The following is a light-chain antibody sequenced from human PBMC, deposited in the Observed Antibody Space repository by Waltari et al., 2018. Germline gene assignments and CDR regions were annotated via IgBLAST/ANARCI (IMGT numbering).Light chain of an antibody. CDR1: QSIYSN. Sequence: ILMTQSPVTLSVSPGERATLPCRASQSIYSNLAWYQQRPGQPPRLLIFDASTRASGIPARFSGSGSGTEFTLTIRTLQSEDSAVYYCQQYNVWPPITFGQGTRLEIK. CDR2: DAS. CDR3: QQYNVWPPIT. V-gene: IGKV3D-15*01. J-gene: IGKJ5*01.